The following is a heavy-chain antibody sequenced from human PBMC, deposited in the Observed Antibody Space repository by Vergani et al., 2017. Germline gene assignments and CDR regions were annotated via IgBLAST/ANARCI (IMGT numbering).Heavy chain of an antibody. D-gene: IGHD6-13*01. Sequence: QVQLQESGPGLVKPSETLSLTCTVSGGSISSYSWSWLRQPPGKGLEWIGYIYYSGSTNYNPSLKSRVTISVDTSKNQFSLKLSSVTAADTAVYYCARGGSCSWYCDCWGQGTLVTVSS. J-gene: IGHJ4*02. CDR2: IYYSGST. CDR3: ARGGSCSWYCDC. V-gene: IGHV4-59*01. CDR1: GGSISSYS.